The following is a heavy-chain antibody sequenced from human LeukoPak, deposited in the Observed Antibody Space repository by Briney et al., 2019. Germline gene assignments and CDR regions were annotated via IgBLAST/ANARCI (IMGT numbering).Heavy chain of an antibody. CDR2: LNPNSGGT. CDR3: ARDLTLYPGSYYPQDL. D-gene: IGHD1-26*01. J-gene: IGHJ6*03. CDR1: GYTFSGYY. Sequence: ASVKVSCKASGYTFSGYYIHWVPQAPGQGLEDVGWLNPNSGGTNYAQKFQGRVTMTRDTSNGTPYMELSELRSEGTGVCLWARDLTLYPGSYYPQDLWGKGTRDTVS. V-gene: IGHV1-2*02.